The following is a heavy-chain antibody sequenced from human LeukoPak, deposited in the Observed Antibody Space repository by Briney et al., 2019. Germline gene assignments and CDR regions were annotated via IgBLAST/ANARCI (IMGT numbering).Heavy chain of an antibody. CDR1: GYTFTSYG. CDR2: ISAYNGNT. Sequence: ASVKVSCKASGYTFTSYGISWVRQAPGQGLEWMGWISAYNGNTNYAQKLQGRVTMTTDTSTSTAYMELRGLRSDDTAVYYCARDTYSMIVVVTLYGMDVWGQGTTVTVSS. CDR3: ARDTYSMIVVVTLYGMDV. D-gene: IGHD3-22*01. J-gene: IGHJ6*02. V-gene: IGHV1-18*01.